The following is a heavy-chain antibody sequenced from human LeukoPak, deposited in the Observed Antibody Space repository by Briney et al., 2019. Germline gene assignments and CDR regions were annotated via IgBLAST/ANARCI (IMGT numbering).Heavy chain of an antibody. J-gene: IGHJ5*02. CDR1: GFTFSSYA. D-gene: IGHD3-3*01. CDR2: ISSNGGST. V-gene: IGHV3-64*01. Sequence: PGGSLRLSXAASGFTFSSYAMHWVCQAPGKGLEYVSAISSNGGSTYYANSVKGRFTISRDNSKNTLYLQMGSLRAEDMAVYYCARGHAYYHFWSGWEENWFDPWGQGTLVTVSS. CDR3: ARGHAYYHFWSGWEENWFDP.